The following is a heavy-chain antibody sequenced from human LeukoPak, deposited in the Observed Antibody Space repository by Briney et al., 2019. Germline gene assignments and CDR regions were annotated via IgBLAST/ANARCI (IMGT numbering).Heavy chain of an antibody. CDR1: GFTFDDYG. V-gene: IGHV3-20*01. Sequence: LPGGSLRFSCAASGFTFDDYGMSWVRQAPGKGLEWVSGINWNGGSTGYADSVKGRFTISRDNAKNSLYLQMNSLRAEDTALYHCARDSYDFWSAYHDYWGQGTLVTVSS. D-gene: IGHD3-3*01. CDR3: ARDSYDFWSAYHDY. J-gene: IGHJ4*02. CDR2: INWNGGST.